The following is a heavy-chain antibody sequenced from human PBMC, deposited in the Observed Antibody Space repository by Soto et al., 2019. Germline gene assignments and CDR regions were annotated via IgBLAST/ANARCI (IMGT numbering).Heavy chain of an antibody. J-gene: IGHJ4*02. CDR2: MNPNSGNT. CDR1: GYTFTSYD. V-gene: IGHV1-8*01. CDR3: ASFSSGYYGVAH. Sequence: QVQLVQSGAEVKKPGASVKVSCKASGYTFTSYDINWVRQATGQGLEWMGWMNPNSGNTGYAQKFQGRVTMTRNTSISTAYMELGSLRSEDTAVYYCASFSSGYYGVAHWGQGTLVTVSS. D-gene: IGHD3-22*01.